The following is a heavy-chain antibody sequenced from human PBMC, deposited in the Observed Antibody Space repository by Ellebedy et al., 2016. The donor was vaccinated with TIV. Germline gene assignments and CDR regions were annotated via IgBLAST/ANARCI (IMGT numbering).Heavy chain of an antibody. J-gene: IGHJ6*02. Sequence: GESLKISCAASGFTVSSNYMSWVRQAPGRGLKWVSTIYSSGGTYYAGSVKGRFTISRDNSKNTLYLQMNSLRAEDTAVYYCNGARRAGYSSGWPRDGMDVWGQGTTVTVSS. V-gene: IGHV3-53*01. CDR1: GFTVSSNY. D-gene: IGHD6-19*01. CDR3: NGARRAGYSSGWPRDGMDV. CDR2: IYSSGGT.